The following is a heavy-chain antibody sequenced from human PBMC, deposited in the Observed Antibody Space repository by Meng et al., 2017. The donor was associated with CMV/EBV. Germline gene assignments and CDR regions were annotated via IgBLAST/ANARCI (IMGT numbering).Heavy chain of an antibody. CDR3: ARLLGTGTPFDY. CDR1: GYRFTNYW. D-gene: IGHD1-1*01. CDR2: IYPGGFRT. J-gene: IGHJ4*02. Sequence: GESLKISCQGSGYRFTNYWIGWVRQMPGKGLELMGIIYPGGFRTTYSPSFRGQVTISADKSINTAYLQWNSLKASDTAVYYCARLLGTGTPFDYWGQGTLVTVSS. V-gene: IGHV5-51*01.